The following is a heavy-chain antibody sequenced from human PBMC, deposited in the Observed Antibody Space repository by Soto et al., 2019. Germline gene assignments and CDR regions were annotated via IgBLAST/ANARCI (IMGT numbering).Heavy chain of an antibody. CDR1: GFSLTTDGVV. V-gene: IGHV2-5*04. J-gene: IGHJ4*02. CDR2: IYWHEDV. D-gene: IGHD1-7*01. CDR3: IRAFDWNYD. Sequence: QITLKKSGPTLLTPTQTLTVTCTISGFSLTTDGVVVGWIRQPPGKALEWLASIYWHEDVRKNPSLGNRVTITRDTAKRQVVLTLTNMDPVDTATYYCIRAFDWNYDWGQGILVTVSS.